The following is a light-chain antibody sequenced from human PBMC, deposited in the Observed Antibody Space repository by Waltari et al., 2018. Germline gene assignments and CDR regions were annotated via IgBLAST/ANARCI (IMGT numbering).Light chain of an antibody. CDR1: QSVSSY. J-gene: IGKJ1*01. CDR3: QQRSNWPRWT. V-gene: IGKV3-11*01. Sequence: EIVLTQSPATLSLSPGERATLSCRDSQSVSSYLAWYQQKPGQSPRLLIYDASNRATGIPARFSGSGSGTDFTLTISSLEPEDFAVYYCQQRSNWPRWTFGQGTKVEIK. CDR2: DAS.